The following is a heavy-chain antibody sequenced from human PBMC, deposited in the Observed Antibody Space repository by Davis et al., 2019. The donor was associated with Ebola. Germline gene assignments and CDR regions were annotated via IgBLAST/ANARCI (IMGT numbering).Heavy chain of an antibody. CDR1: GFTFSSYA. D-gene: IGHD6-6*01. Sequence: GESLKISCAASGFTFSSYAMSWVRQAPGKGLEWVSAISGSGGSTYYADSVKGRFTISRDNSKNTLYLQMNSLRAEDTAVYYCAKDRGSSSWYFDLWGLGTLVTVSS. CDR3: AKDRGSSSWYFDL. J-gene: IGHJ2*01. V-gene: IGHV3-23*01. CDR2: ISGSGGST.